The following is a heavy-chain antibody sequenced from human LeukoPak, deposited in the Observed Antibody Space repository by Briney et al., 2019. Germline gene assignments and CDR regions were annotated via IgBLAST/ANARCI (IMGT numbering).Heavy chain of an antibody. J-gene: IGHJ5*02. CDR3: AKGYTNGVNQEVWLDP. D-gene: IGHD2-8*01. CDR1: GGSISSRSYS. V-gene: IGHV4-39*07. Sequence: SETLSLTCTVSGGSISSRSYSWGWIRQPPGKGLEWIASMYYTGNTDYNPSLKSRLTMSVDTSKNQFSLKLSSVTAADTAVYFCAKGYTNGVNQEVWLDPWGQGTLVTVSS. CDR2: MYYTGNT.